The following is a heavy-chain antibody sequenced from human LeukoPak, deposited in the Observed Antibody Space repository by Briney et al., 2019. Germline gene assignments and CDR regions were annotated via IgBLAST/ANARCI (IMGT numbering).Heavy chain of an antibody. V-gene: IGHV3-74*01. J-gene: IGHJ4*02. CDR2: INSDGSST. CDR3: ARVQGCSGGTCYFHY. Sequence: PGGSLRLSCAASGFTFINYWMVWVRHAPGKGLLWVSRINSDGSSTTYADSVKGRFTISRDNAKNTVYLQMNSLRAEDTAVYYCARVQGCSGGTCYFHYWGQGTLVTVSS. CDR1: GFTFINYW. D-gene: IGHD2-15*01.